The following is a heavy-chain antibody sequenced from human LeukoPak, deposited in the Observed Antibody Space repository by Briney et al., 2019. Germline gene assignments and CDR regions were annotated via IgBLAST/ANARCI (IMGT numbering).Heavy chain of an antibody. V-gene: IGHV3-11*06. D-gene: IGHD3-10*01. CDR2: ITSGSSDA. CDR1: GFTFSDYS. CDR3: ARGSAYGSAPYYY. Sequence: NPGGSLRLSCAASGFTFSDYSMTWVRQAPGKGLEWVSYITSGSSDAFYADFVRDRFSISRDNAKNSLYLQMNSLRLEDTAVYYCARGSAYGSAPYYYWGPGTQVTVSS. J-gene: IGHJ4*02.